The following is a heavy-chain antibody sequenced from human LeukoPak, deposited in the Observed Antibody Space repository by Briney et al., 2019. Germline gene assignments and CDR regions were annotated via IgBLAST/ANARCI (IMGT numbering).Heavy chain of an antibody. V-gene: IGHV1-2*02. J-gene: IGHJ5*02. CDR2: LNPKSAGT. Sequence: ASVKVSCKASGYTFTDYYMHWVRQAPGQGLEWMGWLNPKSAGTDFAQKFQGRVTMTRDTSINTAYMELTGLRSDDTAVYYCATDTPDPWGQGTLVTVSS. CDR3: ATDTPDP. CDR1: GYTFTDYY. D-gene: IGHD2-15*01.